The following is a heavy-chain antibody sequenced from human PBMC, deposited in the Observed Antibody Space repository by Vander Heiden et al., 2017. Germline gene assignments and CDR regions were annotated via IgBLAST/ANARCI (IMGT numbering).Heavy chain of an antibody. CDR3: ARDGSGML. V-gene: IGHV3-7*01. Sequence: EVQLVESGGGLVQPGGSLRLSCAASGFTFSSYWMSWVRQAPGKGMEWVANIKQEGREKDDVDSVKGRVTISRENAKNSLYMKMKSLRAEDTAVDYCARDGSGMLWGQGTMVTVSS. CDR2: IKQEGREK. J-gene: IGHJ4*02. CDR1: GFTFSSYW. D-gene: IGHD3-10*01.